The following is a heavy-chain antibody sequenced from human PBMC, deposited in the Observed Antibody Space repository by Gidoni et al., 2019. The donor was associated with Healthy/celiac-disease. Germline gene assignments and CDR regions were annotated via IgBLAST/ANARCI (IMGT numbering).Heavy chain of an antibody. D-gene: IGHD2-15*01. CDR1: GYTFTRYY. Sequence: QVQLVQSGAEVKKPGASVKASCKASGYTFTRYYMHWVRQAPGQGLELMGIINPSGGSTSYAQKFQGRVTMTRDTSTSTVYMELSSLRSEDTAVYYCASHGYCSGGSCYPWYYMDVWGKGTTVTVSS. V-gene: IGHV1-46*03. J-gene: IGHJ6*03. CDR3: ASHGYCSGGSCYPWYYMDV. CDR2: INPSGGST.